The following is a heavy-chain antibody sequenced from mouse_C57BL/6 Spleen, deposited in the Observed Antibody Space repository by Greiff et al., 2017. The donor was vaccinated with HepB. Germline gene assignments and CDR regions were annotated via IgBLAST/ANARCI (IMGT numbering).Heavy chain of an antibody. CDR3: TRDGNLGEAYFDY. Sequence: EVKLMESGEGLVKPGGSLKLSCAASGFTFSSYAMSWVRQTPEKRLEWVAYISSGGDYIYYADTVKGRFTISRDNARNTLYLQMSSLKSEDTAMYYCTRDGNLGEAYFDYWGQGTTLTVSS. D-gene: IGHD2-3*01. V-gene: IGHV5-9-1*02. J-gene: IGHJ2*01. CDR2: ISSGGDYI. CDR1: GFTFSSYA.